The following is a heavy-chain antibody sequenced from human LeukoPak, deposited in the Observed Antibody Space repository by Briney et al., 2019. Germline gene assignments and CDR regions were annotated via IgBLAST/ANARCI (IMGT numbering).Heavy chain of an antibody. V-gene: IGHV4-59*01. Sequence: SETLSLTWSVSGGSITGYSWSWIRQTAGKGLEWNGYIYYNGDTHYNPSLNSRLSMSVDTPNKQFSLNLRSVTAADTAVYYCVRGPYGSSISNWFDPWGQGLLVTVSS. J-gene: IGHJ5*02. CDR3: VRGPYGSSISNWFDP. D-gene: IGHD3-10*01. CDR2: IYYNGDT. CDR1: GGSITGYS.